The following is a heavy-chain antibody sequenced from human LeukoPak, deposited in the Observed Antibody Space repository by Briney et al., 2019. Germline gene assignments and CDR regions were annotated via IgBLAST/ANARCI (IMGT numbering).Heavy chain of an antibody. CDR2: IRSKAYGGTT. CDR1: GFTFSSYS. CDR3: TALEGGSGSYYKSDY. J-gene: IGHJ4*02. Sequence: GGSLRLSCAASGFTFSSYSMNWVRQAPGKGLEWVGFIRSKAYGGTTEYAASVKGRFTISRDDSKSIAYLQMNSLKTEDTAVYYCTALEGGSGSYYKSDYWGQGTLVTVSS. V-gene: IGHV3-49*04. D-gene: IGHD3-10*01.